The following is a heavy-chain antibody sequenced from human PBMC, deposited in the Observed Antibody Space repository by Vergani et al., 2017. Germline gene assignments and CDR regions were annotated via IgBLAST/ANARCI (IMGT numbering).Heavy chain of an antibody. CDR2: IYYSGST. J-gene: IGHJ4*02. D-gene: IGHD5/OR15-5a*01. V-gene: IGHV4-39*01. CDR3: ARHAVYYYFDY. CDR1: GGSISSSSYY. Sequence: QLQLQESGPGLVKPSETLSLTCTVSGGSISSSSYYWGWIRQPPGKGLEWIGSIYYSGSTYYNPSLKSRVTISVDTSKNQFSLKLSSETAADTAVYYCARHAVYYYFDYWGQGTLVTVSS.